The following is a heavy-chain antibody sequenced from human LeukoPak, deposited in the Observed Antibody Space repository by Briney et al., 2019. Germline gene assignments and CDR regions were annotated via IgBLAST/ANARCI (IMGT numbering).Heavy chain of an antibody. CDR1: GYSISSGYY. Sequence: SETLSLTCTVSGYSISSGYYWGWIRQPPGKGLEWIGSIYYSGSTYYNPSLKSRVTISVDTSKNQFSLKLSSVTAADTAVYYCARPYCSSTSCYISAFDIWGQGTMVTVSS. CDR2: IYYSGST. D-gene: IGHD2-2*02. V-gene: IGHV4-38-2*02. J-gene: IGHJ3*02. CDR3: ARPYCSSTSCYISAFDI.